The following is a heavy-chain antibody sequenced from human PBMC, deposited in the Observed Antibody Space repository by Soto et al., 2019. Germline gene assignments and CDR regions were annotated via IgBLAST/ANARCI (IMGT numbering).Heavy chain of an antibody. V-gene: IGHV4-34*01. D-gene: IGHD3-3*01. CDR2: INHSGST. CDR3: ARGNLHSLFWSGYTFDP. J-gene: IGHJ5*02. CDR1: GGSFSGYY. Sequence: SETLSLTCAVYGGSFSGYYWSWIRQPPGKGLEWIGEINHSGSTNYNPSLKSRVTISVDTSKNQFSLKLSSVTAADTAVYYCARGNLHSLFWSGYTFDPWGQGTLVTVSS.